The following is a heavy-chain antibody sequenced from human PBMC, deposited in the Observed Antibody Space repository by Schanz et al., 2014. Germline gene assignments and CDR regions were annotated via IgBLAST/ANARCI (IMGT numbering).Heavy chain of an antibody. D-gene: IGHD1-26*01. J-gene: IGHJ4*02. CDR2: INPSGGST. V-gene: IGHV1-46*01. CDR3: ARTAGLGPLSY. CDR1: GYTFAMYD. Sequence: QVQLVQSGSELKKPGASVKVSCKASGYTFAMYDMNWVRQAPGQGLEWMGIINPSGGSTTYAQKFQGRVTMTRDTSTSTVYMDLSSLRSEDTAVYYCARTAGLGPLSYWGQGTLVTVSS.